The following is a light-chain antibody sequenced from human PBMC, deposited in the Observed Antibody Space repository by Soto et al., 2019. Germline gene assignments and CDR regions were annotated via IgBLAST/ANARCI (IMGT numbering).Light chain of an antibody. V-gene: IGKV4-1*01. CDR2: WAS. Sequence: IVMTQSHESLTVSLGEMATINCKSSQSFLYTSTSKNYLAWYQQRPGQAPQLLIFWASTRESGVPDRFRGSGSGTNFTLTFNNLQAEDVAVYYCQQYFEAPPYMFGPGTRLEIK. J-gene: IGKJ2*01. CDR3: QQYFEAPPYM. CDR1: QSFLYTSTSKNY.